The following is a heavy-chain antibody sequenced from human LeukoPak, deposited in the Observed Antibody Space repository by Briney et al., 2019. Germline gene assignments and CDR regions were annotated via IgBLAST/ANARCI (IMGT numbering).Heavy chain of an antibody. Sequence: ASVEVSCKASGGTFSSYAISWVRQAPGQGLEWMGRIIPILGIANYAQKFQGRVTITADKSTSTAYMELGSLRSEDTAVYYCARVPAPTKIVGATNYFDYWGQGTLVTVSS. CDR3: ARVPAPTKIVGATNYFDY. CDR2: IIPILGIA. J-gene: IGHJ4*02. CDR1: GGTFSSYA. V-gene: IGHV1-69*04. D-gene: IGHD1-26*01.